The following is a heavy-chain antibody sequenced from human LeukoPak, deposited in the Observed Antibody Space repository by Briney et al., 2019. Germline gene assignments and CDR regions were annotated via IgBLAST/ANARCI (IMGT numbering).Heavy chain of an antibody. CDR2: INPNSGGT. D-gene: IGHD6-13*01. J-gene: IGHJ5*02. CDR1: GYTFTDYY. CDR3: VRYSSSWYDNWFDP. V-gene: IGHV1-2*02. Sequence: GASVKVSCKDSGYTFTDYYMHWVRQAPGQGLEWMGWINPNSGGTDYAQKFQGRVTMTRDTSISTAYMELSRLRSDDTAVYYCVRYSSSWYDNWFDPWGQGTLVTVSS.